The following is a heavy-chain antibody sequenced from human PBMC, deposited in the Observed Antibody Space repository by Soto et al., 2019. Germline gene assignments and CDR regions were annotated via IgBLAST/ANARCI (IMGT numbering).Heavy chain of an antibody. CDR1: GFTFFTSA. CDR3: AADPYCGGDCYFDY. J-gene: IGHJ4*02. Sequence: SVKVSCKASGFTFFTSAVQWVRHARGQRLEWIGWIVVGSGNTNYAQKFQERVTITRDMSTNTAYMELSSLRSEDTAVYYCAADPYCGGDCYFDYWGQGTMVTVSS. D-gene: IGHD2-21*02. V-gene: IGHV1-58*01. CDR2: IVVGSGNT.